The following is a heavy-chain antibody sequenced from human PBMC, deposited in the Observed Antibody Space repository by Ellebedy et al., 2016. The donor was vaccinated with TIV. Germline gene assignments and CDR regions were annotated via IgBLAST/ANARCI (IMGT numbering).Heavy chain of an antibody. D-gene: IGHD3-22*01. CDR3: AKGRGGGSDSSAPRYYFDY. CDR2: ISIDGGAT. Sequence: GESLKISCAASGFRFGDYYMTWIRQAPGKGLEWISFISIDGGATYYSDSVKGRFTISRDNAAQSLYLQINNLRADDPAVYYCAKGRGGGSDSSAPRYYFDYWGLGTLVTVSS. CDR1: GFRFGDYY. V-gene: IGHV3-11*01. J-gene: IGHJ4*02.